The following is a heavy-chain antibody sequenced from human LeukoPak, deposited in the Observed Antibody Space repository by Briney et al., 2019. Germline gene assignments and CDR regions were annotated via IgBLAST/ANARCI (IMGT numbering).Heavy chain of an antibody. CDR2: ISGSSSTI. D-gene: IGHD6-13*01. CDR3: AADHYSRNDH. J-gene: IGHJ4*02. Sequence: GGSLRLSCAASELTFSTYSMTWVRQAPGKGLEWVSYISGSSSTIYYAGSVKGRFTISRDNAKNSVYLRMNSLRDDDTSLYYCAADHYSRNDHWGQGTLVTVSS. CDR1: ELTFSTYS. V-gene: IGHV3-48*02.